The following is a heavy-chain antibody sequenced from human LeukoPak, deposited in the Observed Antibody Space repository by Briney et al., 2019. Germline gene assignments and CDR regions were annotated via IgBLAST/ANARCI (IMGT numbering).Heavy chain of an antibody. CDR1: GFTLSTYW. V-gene: IGHV3-74*01. J-gene: IGHJ4*02. CDR3: AKDISSGWYSFDY. Sequence: KSGGSLRLSCADSGFTLSTYWVHWVRQPPGKGLVWVSRINPDGDITNYADSVRGRFTISRDNAKNSLYLQMNSLRVEDTALYYCAKDISSGWYSFDYWGQGILVTVSS. CDR2: INPDGDIT. D-gene: IGHD6-19*01.